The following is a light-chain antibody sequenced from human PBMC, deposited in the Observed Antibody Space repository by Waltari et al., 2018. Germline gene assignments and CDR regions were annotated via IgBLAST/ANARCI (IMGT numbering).Light chain of an antibody. CDR1: SSDVGGYNY. J-gene: IGLJ3*02. CDR3: CSVAGSVYIWV. V-gene: IGLV2-11*01. CDR2: DVS. Sequence: QSALTQPRSVSGSPGQSVTISCTGTSSDVGGYNYVSWYQQHPGKAPKLMIYDVSKRPSGVPDRFSGSKSGNTASLTISGLQTEDEADYFCCSVAGSVYIWVFGGGTKLTVL.